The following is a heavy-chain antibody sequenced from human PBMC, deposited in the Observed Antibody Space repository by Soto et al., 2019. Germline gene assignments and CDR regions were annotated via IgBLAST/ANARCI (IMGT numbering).Heavy chain of an antibody. CDR2: IYYSGST. V-gene: IGHV4-59*01. Sequence: AEALCLTCTVSGGSISIYYWGWIRQPPGKGLEWIGYIYYSGSTNYNPSLKSRVTISVDTSKNQFSLKLSSVTAADTAVYYCARGTYYYDSSGYYGGAFDIWGQGTMVTVSS. CDR3: ARGTYYYDSSGYYGGAFDI. J-gene: IGHJ3*02. D-gene: IGHD3-22*01. CDR1: GGSISIYY.